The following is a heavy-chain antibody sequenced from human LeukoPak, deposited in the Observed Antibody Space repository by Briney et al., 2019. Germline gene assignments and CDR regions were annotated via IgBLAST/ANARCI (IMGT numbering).Heavy chain of an antibody. J-gene: IGHJ3*02. D-gene: IGHD3-22*01. Sequence: KPGGSLTLSCEDSGFTFRSYEMNWVRQAPGKGLEWVSSISSRSSFIYYADSVRGRFTISRDNAKNSLYLLMNSLRAEDTAVYYCARDTYQYDSSFEAFDIWGQGTMVTVSS. CDR3: ARDTYQYDSSFEAFDI. CDR2: ISSRSSFI. V-gene: IGHV3-21*01. CDR1: GFTFRSYE.